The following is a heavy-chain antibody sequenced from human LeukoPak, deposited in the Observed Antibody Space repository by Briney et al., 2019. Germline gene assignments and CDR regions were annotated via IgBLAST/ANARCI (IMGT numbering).Heavy chain of an antibody. D-gene: IGHD3-10*01. CDR2: IYTSGNT. J-gene: IGHJ5*02. CDR1: GASISSYY. CDR3: ASLPDHYYGSGSYYNWFDP. Sequence: KASETLSLTCSVSGASISSYYWSWIRQPAGKGLEWIGRIYTSGNTNYNPSLKSRVTISVDTSKNQFSLKLSSVTAADTAVYYCASLPDHYYGSGSYYNWFDPWGQGTLVTVSS. V-gene: IGHV4-4*07.